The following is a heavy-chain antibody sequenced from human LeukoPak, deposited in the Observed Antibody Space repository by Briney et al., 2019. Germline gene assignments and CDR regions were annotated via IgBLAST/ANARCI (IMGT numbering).Heavy chain of an antibody. CDR3: AAQVNYHDSTVWDR. CDR1: GFTFRTSA. J-gene: IGHJ5*02. Sequence: GTSVKVSFKASGFTFRTSAVQWVRQARGQRIEWIGWIVVGRGNTNCAQKFQERVTISRDMSTSPAYMELSSLRSEDTAVYYCAAQVNYHDSTVWDRWGQGTPVTVSS. CDR2: IVVGRGNT. D-gene: IGHD3-22*01. V-gene: IGHV1-58*01.